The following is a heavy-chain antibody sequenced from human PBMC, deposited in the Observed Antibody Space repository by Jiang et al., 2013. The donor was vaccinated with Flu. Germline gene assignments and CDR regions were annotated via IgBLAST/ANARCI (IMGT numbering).Heavy chain of an antibody. CDR1: GDSFSSYA. CDR2: MMPTFDTT. Sequence: SGAEVKKPGSSVKVSCKVSGDSFSSYAMNWVRQAPGQGLEWMGGMMPTFDTTNYAQKFQGRVTITADKSTSTAYMELSSLRSEDTAMYYCARDGTGYGSSWFVSWGQGTLVTVSS. J-gene: IGHJ5*01. V-gene: IGHV1-69*06. D-gene: IGHD3/OR15-3a*01. CDR3: ARDGTGYGSSWFVS.